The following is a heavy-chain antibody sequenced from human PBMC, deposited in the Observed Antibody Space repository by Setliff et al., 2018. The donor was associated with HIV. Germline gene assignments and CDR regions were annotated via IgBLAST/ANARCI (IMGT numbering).Heavy chain of an antibody. Sequence: PGGSLRLSCAGSGFSFSSNWIHWVRQTAGKGLLWVSRISPDGSSTMYADSVKSRFTISRDNSKNTVYLQMNSLRAEDTGVYYCVRVVTFFNTGPHFDPWGQGTLVTVSS. CDR1: GFSFSSNW. D-gene: IGHD2-21*02. V-gene: IGHV3-74*03. CDR2: ISPDGSST. J-gene: IGHJ5*02. CDR3: VRVVTFFNTGPHFDP.